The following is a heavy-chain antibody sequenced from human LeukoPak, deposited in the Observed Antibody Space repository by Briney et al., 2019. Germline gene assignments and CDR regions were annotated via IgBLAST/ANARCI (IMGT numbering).Heavy chain of an antibody. Sequence: SETLSLTCTVSGASISSSNYYWAWIRQPPGKGLEWIGTMYYSRNTYYNSSLKSRLTISGDTSKNQVSLKLSSVTAADTAVYYCARNAAPSSGHHYVGLIDYWGPGTLVTVSS. CDR2: MYYSRNT. CDR1: GASISSSNYY. CDR3: ARNAAPSSGHHYVGLIDY. D-gene: IGHD3-22*01. V-gene: IGHV4-39*07. J-gene: IGHJ4*02.